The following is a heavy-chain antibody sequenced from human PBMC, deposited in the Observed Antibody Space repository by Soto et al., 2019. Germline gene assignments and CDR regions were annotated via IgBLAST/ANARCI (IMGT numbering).Heavy chain of an antibody. D-gene: IGHD3-16*01. CDR2: MNPGSGDT. Sequence: ASVKVSCKASGYSFTNNDVSWVRQATGQGLEWMGWMNPGSGDTGYAQKFQGRVTMTRNISIATAYMELSSLRSDDTAIYYCARMETFGSLNWFDPWGQGTLVTVSS. CDR1: GYSFTNND. J-gene: IGHJ5*02. CDR3: ARMETFGSLNWFDP. V-gene: IGHV1-8*01.